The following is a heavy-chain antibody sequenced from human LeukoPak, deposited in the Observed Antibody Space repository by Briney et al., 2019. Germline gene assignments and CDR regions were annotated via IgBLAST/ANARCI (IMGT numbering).Heavy chain of an antibody. V-gene: IGHV3-73*01. Sequence: PGGSLRLSCAASGFTFSGSAIHWVRQASGKGLEWVGRIRSKINNYAIAYGASVKGRFTISRDDSRNMAHLQMNSLKTEDTAVYYCTRLHLAGYDYWGQGTLVTVSS. CDR3: TRLHLAGYDY. D-gene: IGHD3-9*01. J-gene: IGHJ4*02. CDR2: IRSKINNYAI. CDR1: GFTFSGSA.